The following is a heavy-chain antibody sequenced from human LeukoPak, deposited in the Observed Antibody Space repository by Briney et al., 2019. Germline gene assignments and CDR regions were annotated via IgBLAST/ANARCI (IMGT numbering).Heavy chain of an antibody. J-gene: IGHJ3*02. CDR3: ARDHGFSGGSYFDTFDI. V-gene: IGHV1-3*01. CDR2: INAGNGNT. CDR1: GYTFTSYA. Sequence: ASVKVSCKASGYTFTSYAMHWVRQAPGQRLEWMGWINAGNGNTKYSQKFQGRVTITRDTSTSTAYMELRSLTSDDTAVYYCARDHGFSGGSYFDTFDIWGRGTMVTVSS. D-gene: IGHD1-26*01.